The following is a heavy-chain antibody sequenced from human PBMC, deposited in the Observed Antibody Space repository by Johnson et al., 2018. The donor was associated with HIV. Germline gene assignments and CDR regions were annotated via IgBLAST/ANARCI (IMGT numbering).Heavy chain of an antibody. V-gene: IGHV3-30*04. J-gene: IGHJ3*02. CDR3: ARDPRGYSSSWHDAFDI. CDR2: ISYDGSNK. Sequence: VQLVESGGGVVQPGRSLRLSCAASGFTFSSYAMHWVRQAPGKGLEWVAVISYDGSNKYYADSVKGRFTISRDNSKNTLYLQMNSLRAEDTAVYYCARDPRGYSSSWHDAFDIWGQGTMVTVSS. D-gene: IGHD6-13*01. CDR1: GFTFSSYA.